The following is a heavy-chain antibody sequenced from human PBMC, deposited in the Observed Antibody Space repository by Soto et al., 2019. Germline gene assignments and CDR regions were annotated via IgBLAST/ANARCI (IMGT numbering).Heavy chain of an antibody. CDR2: INAGNGRE. Sequence: QVQLEQSGAEVKKPGASVKVSCQTSGYTFTSYTLHWVRQAPGQGLEWLGWINAGNGREKYSQRFQDRVSLSTDRATSPAFMEIRAPRSEDTAVYVCAGGGGWVGEASFDTWGQGTLVIVSS. CDR1: GYTFTSYT. CDR3: AGGGGWVGEASFDT. V-gene: IGHV1-3*01. D-gene: IGHD3-10*01. J-gene: IGHJ4*02.